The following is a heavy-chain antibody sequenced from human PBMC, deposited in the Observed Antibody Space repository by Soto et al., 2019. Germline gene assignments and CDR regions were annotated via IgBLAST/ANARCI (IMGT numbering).Heavy chain of an antibody. CDR3: ARVLRGYRNAIALNWFDP. Sequence: QVQLQESGPGLVKPSQTLSLTCTVSGGSISSGGYYWSWIRQHPGKGLEWIGYIYYSGSTYYNPSLKIRVTISVDTSKNQFSLKLRSVTAADTAVYYCARVLRGYRNAIALNWFDPWGQGTLVTVSS. CDR2: IYYSGST. D-gene: IGHD5-18*01. J-gene: IGHJ5*02. V-gene: IGHV4-31*03. CDR1: GGSISSGGYY.